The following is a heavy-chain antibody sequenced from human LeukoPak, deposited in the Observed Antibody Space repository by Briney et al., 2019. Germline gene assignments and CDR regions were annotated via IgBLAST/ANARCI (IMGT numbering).Heavy chain of an antibody. CDR2: IDPSDSYT. D-gene: IGHD4-17*01. CDR1: GYSFTSYW. V-gene: IGHV5-10-1*01. CDR3: ATTTVTTNYWFDP. J-gene: IGHJ5*02. Sequence: GESLKISCKGSGYSFTSYWISWVRQMPGKGLEWMGRIDPSDSYTNYSPSFQGHVTISADKSISTAYLQWSSLKASDTAMYYCATTTVTTNYWFDPWGQGTLVTVSS.